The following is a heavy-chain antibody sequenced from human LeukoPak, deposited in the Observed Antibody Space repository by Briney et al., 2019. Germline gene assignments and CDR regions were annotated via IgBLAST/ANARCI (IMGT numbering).Heavy chain of an antibody. Sequence: GGSLRLSCAASGFTFSSYDMNWVRQAPGKGLEWVSYISSSGSTIYYADSVKGRFTISRDNAKNSLYLQMNSLRAEDTAVYYCAILGYCSSTSCYGADAFDIWGQGTMVTVSS. CDR2: ISSSGSTI. CDR1: GFTFSSYD. J-gene: IGHJ3*02. V-gene: IGHV3-48*03. D-gene: IGHD2-2*01. CDR3: AILGYCSSTSCYGADAFDI.